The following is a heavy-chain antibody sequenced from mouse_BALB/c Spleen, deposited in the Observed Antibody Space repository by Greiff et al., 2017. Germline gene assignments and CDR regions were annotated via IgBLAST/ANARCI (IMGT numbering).Heavy chain of an antibody. V-gene: IGHV5-17*02. CDR3: AREEVHDYAMDY. CDR1: GFTFSSFG. Sequence: EVQVVESGGGLVQPGGSRKLSCAASGFTFSSFGMHWVRQAPEKGLEWVAYISSGSSTIYYADTVKGRFTISRDNPKNTLFLQMTSLRSEDTAMYYCAREEVHDYAMDYWGQGTSVTVSS. CDR2: ISSGSSTI. J-gene: IGHJ4*01.